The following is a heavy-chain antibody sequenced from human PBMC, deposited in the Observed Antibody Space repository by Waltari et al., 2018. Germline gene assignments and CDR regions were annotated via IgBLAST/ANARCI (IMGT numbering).Heavy chain of an antibody. Sequence: EEQLVESGGDLIQPGESRRVSCPVPGFPFSRYWMTWVRQAPGTGLLWVARINGDGSDTSYADSVRGRFTISRDNARNTVFLQMKSLRAEDTAVYYCARVARKTYSSPVPGRDYYYGMDVWGLGTTVTVSS. CDR2: INGDGSDT. V-gene: IGHV3-74*01. CDR3: ARVARKTYSSPVPGRDYYYGMDV. J-gene: IGHJ6*02. D-gene: IGHD3-22*01. CDR1: GFPFSRYW.